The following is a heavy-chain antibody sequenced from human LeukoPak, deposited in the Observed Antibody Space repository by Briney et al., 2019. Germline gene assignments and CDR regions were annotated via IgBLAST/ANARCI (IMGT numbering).Heavy chain of an antibody. J-gene: IGHJ3*02. CDR3: ARHPYPDAFDI. V-gene: IGHV4-39*01. Sequence: WEALSLTCTVSGGSIRSSRYDWGWIRQAPGKGLEWIGSIYYSGSTYYNPSLKSRVTISVDTSKNQFSLKLSSVTAADTAVYYCARHPYPDAFDIWGQGTMVTVSS. CDR2: IYYSGST. CDR1: GGSIRSSRYD.